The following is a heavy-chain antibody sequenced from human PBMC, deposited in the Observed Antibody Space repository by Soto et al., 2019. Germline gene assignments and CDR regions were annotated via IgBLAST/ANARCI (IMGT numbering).Heavy chain of an antibody. J-gene: IGHJ2*01. Sequence: QLQLQESGSGLVKPSQTLSLTCAVSGRSISSGGYSWSWIRQPPGKGLEWIGNIYHSGSTYYNPSLQNRVTISVDTSKIQFSLKLTSVTAADTAVYFCVRGIAATGPYWFFDIWGRGTLVTVSS. D-gene: IGHD6-13*01. CDR1: GRSISSGGYS. CDR2: IYHSGST. V-gene: IGHV4-30-2*01. CDR3: VRGIAATGPYWFFDI.